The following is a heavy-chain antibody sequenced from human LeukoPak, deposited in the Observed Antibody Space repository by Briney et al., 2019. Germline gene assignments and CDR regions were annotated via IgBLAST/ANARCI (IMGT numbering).Heavy chain of an antibody. CDR3: ARVHSLLYYYDSSGQYYFDY. D-gene: IGHD3-22*01. CDR2: INHSGST. J-gene: IGHJ4*02. CDR1: GGSFSGYY. V-gene: IGHV4-34*01. Sequence: SETLSLTCAVYGGSFSGYYWSWIRQPPGKGLEWIGEINHSGSTNYNPSLKSRVTISVDTSKNQFSLKLSSVTAADTAVYYCARVHSLLYYYDSSGQYYFDYWGQGTLVTVSS.